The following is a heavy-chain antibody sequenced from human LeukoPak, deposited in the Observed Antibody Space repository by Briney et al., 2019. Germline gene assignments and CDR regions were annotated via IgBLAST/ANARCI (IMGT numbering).Heavy chain of an antibody. CDR3: ARLGATGYFSY. CDR2: IYYSGST. J-gene: IGHJ4*02. CDR1: GGSISSYY. V-gene: IGHV4-59*08. D-gene: IGHD1-26*01. Sequence: SETLSLTCTVSGGSISSYYWSWIRQPPGKGLEWIGYIYYSGSTNYNPSLESRVTISVDTSKNQFSLKLSSVTAADTAVYYCARLGATGYFSYWGQGTLVTVSS.